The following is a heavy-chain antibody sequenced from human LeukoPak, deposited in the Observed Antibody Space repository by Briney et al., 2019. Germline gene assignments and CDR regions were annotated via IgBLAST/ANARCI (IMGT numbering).Heavy chain of an antibody. Sequence: SQTLSLTCTVSRGSISSGGYDWSWIRQPPGKGLDWIGYIYHSGSTYYNPSLKSRVTISVDRSKNQFSLKLSSVTAADTAVYYCARDSGYATKGLGIDYWGPGTLVTVSP. CDR1: RGSISSGGYD. V-gene: IGHV4-30-2*01. J-gene: IGHJ4*02. CDR3: ARDSGYATKGLGIDY. D-gene: IGHD5-12*01. CDR2: IYHSGST.